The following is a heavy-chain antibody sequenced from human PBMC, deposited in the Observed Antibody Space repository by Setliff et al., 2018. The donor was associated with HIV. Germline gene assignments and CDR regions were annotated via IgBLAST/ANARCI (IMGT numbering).Heavy chain of an antibody. CDR3: TRQSPVAGSGAFDI. CDR2: IYTSGNTNYNPST. CDR1: GDSISSGGYC. Sequence: SETLSLTCTVSGDSISSGGYCWSWIRQPAGQGLEWIGRIYTSGNTNYNPSTNYNPSLKSRITISLETSRNQSSLRVTSVTATDTAVYYCTRQSPVAGSGAFDIWGQGTMVTVS. D-gene: IGHD6-19*01. V-gene: IGHV4-61*02. J-gene: IGHJ3*02.